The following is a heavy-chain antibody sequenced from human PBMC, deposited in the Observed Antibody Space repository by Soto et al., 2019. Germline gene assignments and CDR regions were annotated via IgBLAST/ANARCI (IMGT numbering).Heavy chain of an antibody. CDR3: VRGGSNYAS. CDR2: IKPDESEK. CDR1: GFTVSDSW. J-gene: IGHJ5*02. V-gene: IGHV3-7*01. D-gene: IGHD4-4*01. Sequence: EVQLVESGGGLVQPGGSLRLSCTASGFTVSDSWMTWVRQAPGQGLEWVARIKPDESEKKYVDSVKGRFSISRDNAKNSMYLQMDSLRGADTALYYCVRGGSNYASWGQGTLVTVSS.